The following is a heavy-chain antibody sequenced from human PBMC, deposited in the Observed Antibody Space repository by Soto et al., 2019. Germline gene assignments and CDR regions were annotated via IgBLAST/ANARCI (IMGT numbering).Heavy chain of an antibody. CDR3: VRDSLFDH. Sequence: DVHLVESGGDLVQPGGSLRLSCAAYGFTFNTYNMNWIRQAPGKGLEWVSYILSSSGTIYYADSVKGRFTISRDNAKNSVYLQMNSLRDEDTAVYYCVRDSLFDHWGQGTLVTVSS. J-gene: IGHJ4*02. CDR1: GFTFNTYN. CDR2: ILSSSGTI. V-gene: IGHV3-48*02.